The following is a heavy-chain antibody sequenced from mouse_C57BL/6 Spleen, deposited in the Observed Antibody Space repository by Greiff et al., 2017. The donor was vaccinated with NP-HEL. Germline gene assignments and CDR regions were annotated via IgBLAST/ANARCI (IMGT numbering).Heavy chain of an antibody. V-gene: IGHV5-4*01. Sequence: EVKLVESGGGLVKPGGSLKLSCAASGFTFSSYAMSWVRQTPEKRLEWVATISDGGSYTYYPDNVKGRFTISRDNAKNNLYLQMSHLKSEDTAMYYCARDRGGYGGFDYWGQGTTLTVSS. CDR3: ARDRGGYGGFDY. CDR1: GFTFSSYA. D-gene: IGHD2-2*01. J-gene: IGHJ2*01. CDR2: ISDGGSYT.